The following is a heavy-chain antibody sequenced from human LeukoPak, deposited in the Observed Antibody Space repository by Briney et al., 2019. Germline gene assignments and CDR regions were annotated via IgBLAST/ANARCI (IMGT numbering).Heavy chain of an antibody. J-gene: IGHJ3*02. V-gene: IGHV4-30-4*08. D-gene: IGHD6-13*01. CDR3: ARDRIAAADYAFDI. Sequence: PSETLSLTCAVYGVSFSGYYWSWLRQPPGKGLEWIGYIYYSGSTYYNPSLKSRVTISVDTSKNQFSLKLSSVTAADTAVYYCARDRIAAADYAFDIWGQGTMVTVSS. CDR2: IYYSGST. CDR1: GVSFSGYY.